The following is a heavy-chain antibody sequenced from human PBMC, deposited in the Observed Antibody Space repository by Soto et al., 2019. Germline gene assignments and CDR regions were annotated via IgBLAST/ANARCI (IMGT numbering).Heavy chain of an antibody. Sequence: GGSLRLSCAASGFTFSSYAMSWVRQAPGKGLEWVSAISGSGGSTYYADSVKGRFTISRDNSKNTLYLQMNSLRAEDTAVYYCAKLVGYYDSSGYSLGAFDIWGQGTMVTVSS. CDR2: ISGSGGST. D-gene: IGHD3-22*01. V-gene: IGHV3-23*01. J-gene: IGHJ3*02. CDR3: AKLVGYYDSSGYSLGAFDI. CDR1: GFTFSSYA.